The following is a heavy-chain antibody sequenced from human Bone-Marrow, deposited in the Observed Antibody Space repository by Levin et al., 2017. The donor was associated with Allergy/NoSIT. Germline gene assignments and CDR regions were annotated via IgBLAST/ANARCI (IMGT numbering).Heavy chain of an antibody. CDR1: GGSISSGSYY. V-gene: IGHV4-39*01. CDR2: IYYRGST. Sequence: SETLSLTCTVSGGSISSGSYYWGWIRQPPGKGLEWIGSIYYRGSTYYSPSLKSRVSISVDTSKNQISLKLSSVSAADTALYYCARHEVVPAAMGYFDYWGQGTFVTVSS. D-gene: IGHD2-2*01. J-gene: IGHJ4*02. CDR3: ARHEVVPAAMGYFDY.